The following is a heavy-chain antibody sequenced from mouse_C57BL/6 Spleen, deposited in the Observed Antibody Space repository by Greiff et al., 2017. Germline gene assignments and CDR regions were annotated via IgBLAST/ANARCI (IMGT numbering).Heavy chain of an antibody. CDR2: IYPGDGDT. V-gene: IGHV1-82*01. Sequence: VKLMESGPELVKPGASVKISCKASGYAFSSSWMNWVKQRPGKGLEWIGRIYPGDGDTNYNGKFKGKATLTADKSSSTAYMQLSSLTSEDSAVYFCARGEGYAMDYWGQGTSVTVSS. J-gene: IGHJ4*01. CDR1: GYAFSSSW. CDR3: ARGEGYAMDY.